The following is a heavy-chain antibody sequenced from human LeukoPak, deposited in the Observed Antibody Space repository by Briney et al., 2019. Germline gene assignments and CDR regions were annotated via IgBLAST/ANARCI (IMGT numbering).Heavy chain of an antibody. J-gene: IGHJ6*03. D-gene: IGHD6-6*01. Sequence: GRSLRLSCAASVLTFSSYAMHWVRQAPAKGLEEVAVISYDGTNKYYTDSAKGRFTISRDNSKHTLYLQMNSLRGEDTAVFYCARGRIGAPGGYMDVWGKGTTVTVSS. CDR3: ARGRIGAPGGYMDV. CDR2: ISYDGTNK. V-gene: IGHV3-30-3*01. CDR1: VLTFSSYA.